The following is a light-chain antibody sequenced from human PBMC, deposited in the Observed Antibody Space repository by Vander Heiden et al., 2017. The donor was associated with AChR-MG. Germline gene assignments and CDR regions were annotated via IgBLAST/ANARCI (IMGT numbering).Light chain of an antibody. CDR3: QQYGSSPPT. V-gene: IGKV3-20*01. Sequence: PGERAALSCRASQSVSSSYLAWYQQKPGQAPRLLIYGASSRATGIPDRFSGSGSGTDFTLTISRLEPEDVAVYYCQQYGSSPPTFGQGTKVEIK. J-gene: IGKJ1*01. CDR2: GAS. CDR1: QSVSSSY.